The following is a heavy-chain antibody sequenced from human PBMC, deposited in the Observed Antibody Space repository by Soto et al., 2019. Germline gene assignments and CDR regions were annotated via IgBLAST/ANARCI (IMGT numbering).Heavy chain of an antibody. CDR3: ARDVWSRASGPPDS. Sequence: QVQLVESGGGVVQPGRSLRLSCAASGFTFNNYAMHWVRQAPGKGLEWVAFISYDGSSKYYADSVTGRFTISRDNSRNTLYLQMNSLRAEDTAFYYCARDVWSRASGPPDSWGQGTLVTVSS. D-gene: IGHD3-10*01. J-gene: IGHJ4*02. CDR2: ISYDGSSK. CDR1: GFTFNNYA. V-gene: IGHV3-30-3*01.